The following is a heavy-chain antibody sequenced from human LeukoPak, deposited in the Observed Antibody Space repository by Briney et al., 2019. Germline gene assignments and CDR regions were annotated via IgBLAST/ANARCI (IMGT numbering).Heavy chain of an antibody. CDR3: ARLLTYYYDSSGSVYNWFDP. CDR1: GYSFTSYW. V-gene: IGHV5-51*01. CDR2: IYPGDSDT. J-gene: IGHJ5*02. D-gene: IGHD3-22*01. Sequence: GESLKISCKGSGYSFTSYWIGWVRQMPGKGLEWMGIIYPGDSDTRYSPSFQGQVTISADKSISTAYLQWSSLKASDTAMYYCARLLTYYYDSSGSVYNWFDPWGQGTLVTVSS.